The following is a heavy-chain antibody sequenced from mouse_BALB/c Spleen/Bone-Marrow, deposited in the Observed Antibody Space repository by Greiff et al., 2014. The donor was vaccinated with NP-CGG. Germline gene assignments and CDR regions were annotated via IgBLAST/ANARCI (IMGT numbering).Heavy chain of an antibody. D-gene: IGHD2-3*01. CDR2: IYPSDSYT. Sequence: QVQLQQPGAELVGPGASVKLSCKASGYTFTSYWINWVKQRPGQGLEWIGNIYPSDSYTNYNQEFKDKATLTVDKSSSTAYMQLSSPTSEDSAVYYCTRDGSPFAYWGQGTLVTVSA. V-gene: IGHV1-69*02. CDR3: TRDGSPFAY. CDR1: GYTFTSYW. J-gene: IGHJ3*01.